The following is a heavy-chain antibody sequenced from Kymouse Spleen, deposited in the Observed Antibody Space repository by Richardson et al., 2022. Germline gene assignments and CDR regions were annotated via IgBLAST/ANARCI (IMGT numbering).Heavy chain of an antibody. D-gene: IGHD6-19*01. V-gene: IGHV3-7*01. CDR3: ARESHSSGWSYYFDY. CDR1: GFTFSSYW. CDR2: IKQDGSEK. J-gene: IGHJ4*02. Sequence: EVQLVESGGGLVQPGGSLRLSCAASGFTFSSYWMSWVRQAPGKGLEWVANIKQDGSEKYYVDSVKGRFTISRDNAKNSLYLQMNSLRAEDTAVYYCARESHSSGWSYYFDYWGQGTLVTVSS.